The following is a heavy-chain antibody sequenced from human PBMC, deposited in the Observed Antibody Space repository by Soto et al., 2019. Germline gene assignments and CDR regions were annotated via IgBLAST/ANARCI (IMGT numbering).Heavy chain of an antibody. D-gene: IGHD6-6*01. J-gene: IGHJ4*02. CDR3: SRSPRSIAARGIYY. CDR2: IYHGGST. CDR1: GGSISSSNL. V-gene: IGHV4-4*02. Sequence: PSETLSLTCAVSGGSISSSNLWPCVRQPPGKGLEWIGEIYHGGSTNYNPSLKSRVTISVDKAKNQFSLRLSSVTAADTAVYYCSRSPRSIAARGIYYWRQGILDPVSS.